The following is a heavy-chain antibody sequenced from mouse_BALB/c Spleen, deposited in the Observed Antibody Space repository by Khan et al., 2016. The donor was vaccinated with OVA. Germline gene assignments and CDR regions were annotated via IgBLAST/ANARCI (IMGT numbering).Heavy chain of an antibody. V-gene: IGHV2-6-7*01. CDR3: TRCAAMDY. Sequence: QMQLEESGPGLVAPSQSLSITCTVSGFSLTGYGVNWVRQPPGKGLEWLGMIWGDGNTDYNSALKSRLSISKDNSKSQVFLKLNSLQTDDTARYYGTRCAAMDYWGQGTTVTVSS. CDR2: IWGDGNT. CDR1: GFSLTGYG. J-gene: IGHJ4*01.